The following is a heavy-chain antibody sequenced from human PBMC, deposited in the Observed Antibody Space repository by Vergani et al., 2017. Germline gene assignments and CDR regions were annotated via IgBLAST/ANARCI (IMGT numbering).Heavy chain of an antibody. D-gene: IGHD2-21*02. V-gene: IGHV4-30-4*01. CDR1: GGSISSGDYY. CDR3: ARNPYCGGDCYSDAFDI. Sequence: QVQLQESGPGLVKPSQTLSLTCTVSGGSISSGDYYWSWIRQPPGKGLEWIGYIYYSGSTYYNPSLKSRVTISVDTSKNQFSLKLSSLTAADTAVYYCARNPYCGGDCYSDAFDIWGQGTMVTVSS. CDR2: IYYSGST. J-gene: IGHJ3*02.